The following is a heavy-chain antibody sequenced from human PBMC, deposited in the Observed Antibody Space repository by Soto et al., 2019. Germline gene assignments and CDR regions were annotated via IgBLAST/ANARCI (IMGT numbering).Heavy chain of an antibody. CDR1: GFIFSSYA. V-gene: IGHV3-23*01. J-gene: IGHJ4*02. CDR3: AKDIAAADDYFDY. Sequence: GGSLRLSCAASGFIFSSYAMSWVRQAPGKGLEWVSAISGSGGSTYYADSVKGRFTISRDNSKNTLYLQMNSLRAEDTAVYYCAKDIAAADDYFDYWGQGTLVTVSS. CDR2: ISGSGGST. D-gene: IGHD6-13*01.